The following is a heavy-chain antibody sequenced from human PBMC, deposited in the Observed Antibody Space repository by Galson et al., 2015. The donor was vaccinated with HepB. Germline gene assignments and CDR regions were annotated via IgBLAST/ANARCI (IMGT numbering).Heavy chain of an antibody. CDR1: GYTFTSYY. Sequence: CKASGYTFTSYYMLWVRQAPGQGLEWMGRINPNSGGTSFAQKFQGRVTLTRDSSITTAYMELRVLRSDDTAVYYCARRSGGNFYMDVWGRGTTVAVSS. CDR3: ARRSGGNFYMDV. V-gene: IGHV1-2*06. J-gene: IGHJ6*03. D-gene: IGHD3-16*01. CDR2: INPNSGGT.